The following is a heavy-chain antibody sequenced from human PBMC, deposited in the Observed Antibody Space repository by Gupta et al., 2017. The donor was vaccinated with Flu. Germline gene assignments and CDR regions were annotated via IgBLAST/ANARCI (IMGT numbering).Heavy chain of an antibody. CDR3: TRHLGDCSGGSCYTNDY. D-gene: IGHD2-15*01. J-gene: IGHJ4*02. Sequence: EVQLVESGGGLVQPGGSLKLSCAASGFTFSGSAMHWVRQASGKGLEWVGRIRSKANSYATAYAASVKGRFTISRDDSKNTAYLQMNSLKTEDTAVYYCTRHLGDCSGGSCYTNDYWGQGTLVTVSS. CDR2: IRSKANSYAT. V-gene: IGHV3-73*02. CDR1: GFTFSGSA.